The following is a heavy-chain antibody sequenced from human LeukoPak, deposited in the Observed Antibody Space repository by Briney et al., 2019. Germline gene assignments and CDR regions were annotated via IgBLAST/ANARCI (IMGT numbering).Heavy chain of an antibody. V-gene: IGHV1-2*02. CDR3: ARDRVEKSWLPPYYYYYMDV. J-gene: IGHJ6*03. CDR1: GYTFTGYY. CDR2: INPNSGGT. Sequence: ASVKVSCKASGYTFTGYYMHWVRRAPGQGLEWMGWINPNSGGTHYAQKFQGRVTMTRDTSISTAYMELSRLRSDDTAVYYCARDRVEKSWLPPYYYYYMDVWGKGTTVTVSS. D-gene: IGHD3-9*01.